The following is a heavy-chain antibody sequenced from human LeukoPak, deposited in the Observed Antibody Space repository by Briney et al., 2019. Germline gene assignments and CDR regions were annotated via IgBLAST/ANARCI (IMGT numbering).Heavy chain of an antibody. J-gene: IGHJ5*02. CDR3: ARGQGSCIAP. CDR2: IYYRGST. V-gene: IGHV4-31*03. Sequence: PSQNLSLTCPVSGGSISSGGYYWSWFRQHPGKGLEWVGDIYYRGSTCAYPSVKGRVTLSEYTSKTQSSLKLSSVTAAHTALYYSARGQGSCIAPCGQGTLVTVSS. D-gene: IGHD1-26*01. CDR1: GGSISSGGYY.